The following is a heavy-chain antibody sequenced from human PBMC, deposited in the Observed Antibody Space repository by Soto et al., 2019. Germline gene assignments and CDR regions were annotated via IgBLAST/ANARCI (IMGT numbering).Heavy chain of an antibody. V-gene: IGHV4-30-4*02. CDR3: ARATTVTSSFFFYGLDV. CDR2: IYYNGNT. D-gene: IGHD4-17*01. J-gene: IGHJ6*02. Sequence: SETLSLTCSVSGGSISNADYYLTWIRQPPGKCLEWIGHIYYNGNTYYNPSLKSRLTMSLDTSQNQFSLHLTSVIAADSASYFCARATTVTSSFFFYGLDVWGQGTTVT. CDR1: GGSISNADYY.